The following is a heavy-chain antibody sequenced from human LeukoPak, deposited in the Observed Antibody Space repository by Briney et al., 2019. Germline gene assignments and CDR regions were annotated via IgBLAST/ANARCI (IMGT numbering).Heavy chain of an antibody. J-gene: IGHJ5*02. CDR1: GYTFTGYY. D-gene: IGHD6-19*01. Sequence: GASVKVSCKASGYTFTGYYMHWVRQAPGQGLEWMGWINPNSGGTNYAQKFQGWVTMTRDTSISTAYMELSRLRSDDTAVYYCARGPSSGWPFGGNFEGWFDPWGQGTLVTVSS. CDR3: ARGPSSGWPFGGNFEGWFDP. CDR2: INPNSGGT. V-gene: IGHV1-2*04.